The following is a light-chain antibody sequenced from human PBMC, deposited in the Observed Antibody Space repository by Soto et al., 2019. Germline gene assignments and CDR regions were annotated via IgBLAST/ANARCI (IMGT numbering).Light chain of an antibody. Sequence: ERVLTQSPGTLSLSPGERATLSCRASQSVSSDYLAWYQQKPGQPPRLLIYGASSRATGVPERVSGSGSGTYFTLTIRSLDPEDVAVYYCQQHGSSFGGGTKVEIK. CDR2: GAS. J-gene: IGKJ4*01. V-gene: IGKV3-20*01. CDR1: QSVSSDY. CDR3: QQHGSS.